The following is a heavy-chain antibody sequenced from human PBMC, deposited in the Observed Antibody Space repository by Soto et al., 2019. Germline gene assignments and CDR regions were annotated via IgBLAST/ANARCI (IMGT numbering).Heavy chain of an antibody. D-gene: IGHD2-15*01. Sequence: ASVKVSCKVSGYTLTELSMHWVRQAPGKGLEWMGGFDPEDGETIYAQKFQGRVTMTEDTSTDTAYMELSSLRSEDTAVYYCATDRYCSGGSCRLDYWGQRTLVTVSS. J-gene: IGHJ4*02. CDR2: FDPEDGET. CDR1: GYTLTELS. CDR3: ATDRYCSGGSCRLDY. V-gene: IGHV1-24*01.